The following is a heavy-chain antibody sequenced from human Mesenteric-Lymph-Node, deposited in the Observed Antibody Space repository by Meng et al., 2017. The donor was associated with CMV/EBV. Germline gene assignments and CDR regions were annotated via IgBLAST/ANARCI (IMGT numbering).Heavy chain of an antibody. J-gene: IGHJ4*02. CDR1: GGSCSGYY. V-gene: IGHV4-34*01. Sequence: QLTSWRAGLVTPSDPLSLTGAVHGGSCSGYYWSCSRQRPGKGLEWIGEINHSGSTNYNPSLKSRVTISVDTSKNQFSLKLSSVTAADTAVYYCARHQRWLKSEGGFNYWGQGTLVTVSS. D-gene: IGHD4-23*01. CDR3: ARHQRWLKSEGGFNY. CDR2: INHSGST.